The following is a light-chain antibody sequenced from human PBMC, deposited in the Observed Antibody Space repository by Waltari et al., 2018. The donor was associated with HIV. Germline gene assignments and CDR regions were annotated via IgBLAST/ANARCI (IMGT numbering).Light chain of an antibody. J-gene: IGLJ1*01. CDR2: SNN. Sequence: QSVLTQPPSASGTPGQRFTISSSGSSPNIACNTVHWYRQLPGPAPKLLIYSNNPRPAGVPDGFSGSTDVTSPSLVISGLQSGDGADYYCSAWDDRLKGGAFGTGTKVTVL. CDR3: SAWDDRLKGGA. CDR1: SPNIACNT. V-gene: IGLV1-44*01.